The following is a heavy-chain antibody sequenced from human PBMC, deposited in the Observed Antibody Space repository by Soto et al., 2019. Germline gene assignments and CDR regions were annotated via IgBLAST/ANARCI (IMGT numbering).Heavy chain of an antibody. V-gene: IGHV1-8*01. CDR2: MDPNSGNT. Sequence: ASVKVSCKASGYTFTSYDINWVRQATGQGLEWMGWMDPNSGNTGYAQKFQGRVTMTRNTSISTAYMELISLRSEDTAVFYCALFGGGHYYSYMDFWGKGTTVTVSS. CDR1: GYTFTSYD. CDR3: ALFGGGHYYSYMDF. D-gene: IGHD3-10*02. J-gene: IGHJ6*03.